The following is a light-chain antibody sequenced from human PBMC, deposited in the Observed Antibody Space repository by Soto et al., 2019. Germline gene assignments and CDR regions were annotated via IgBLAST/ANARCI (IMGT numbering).Light chain of an antibody. CDR3: LQYYEWRST. V-gene: IGKV3-15*01. CDR2: GAS. CDR1: QGVSRK. Sequence: DIVMTQSPASLSVAPGERVTFSCRASQGVSRKLAWYQHKPGQAPRLLISGASTGATGIPARFSGSGSGTEFTLNICRLQSGECAIYYFLQYYEWRSTLGGGTKV. J-gene: IGKJ4*01.